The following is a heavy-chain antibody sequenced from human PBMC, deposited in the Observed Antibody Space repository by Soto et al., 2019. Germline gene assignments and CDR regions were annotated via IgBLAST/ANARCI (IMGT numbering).Heavy chain of an antibody. CDR3: ARDLNYYDNGGAFDI. V-gene: IGHV3-30-3*01. D-gene: IGHD3-22*01. CDR1: GFTFSSYV. CDR2: ISYDGSNK. Sequence: GASLRLSCAASGFTFSSYVMHWVRQAPGKGLEWVAVISYDGSNKYYADSVKGRFTISRDNSKNTLYLQMNSLRAEDTAVYYCARDLNYYDNGGAFDIWGQGTMVTVSS. J-gene: IGHJ3*02.